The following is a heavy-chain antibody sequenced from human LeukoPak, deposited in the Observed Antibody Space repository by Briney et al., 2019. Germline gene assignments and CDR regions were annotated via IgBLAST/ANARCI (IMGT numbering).Heavy chain of an antibody. CDR2: IYPNSGGT. V-gene: IGHV1-2*02. CDR1: GYTFIGYY. Sequence: GASVKVSCKASGYTFIGYYIHWVRQAPGQGLEWMGWIYPNSGGTNYAQKLQGRVTMTTDTSTSTAYMELSSLRSEDTAVYYCAGGRDGYNLVYWGQGTLVTVSS. CDR3: AGGRDGYNLVY. J-gene: IGHJ4*02. D-gene: IGHD5-24*01.